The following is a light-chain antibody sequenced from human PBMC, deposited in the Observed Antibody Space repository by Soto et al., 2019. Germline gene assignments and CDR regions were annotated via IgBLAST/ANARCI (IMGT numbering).Light chain of an antibody. J-gene: IGLJ2*01. Sequence: QSALTQPASVSGSPGQSITISCTGTSSDVGGYNYVSWYQQHPGKAPKLMIYDVSNRPSGVSNRCSGSKSGNTASLTISGLQAEDEAYYYCSSYTSSSTLDVVFGGGTKLTVL. CDR2: DVS. CDR1: SSDVGGYNY. CDR3: SSYTSSSTLDVV. V-gene: IGLV2-14*01.